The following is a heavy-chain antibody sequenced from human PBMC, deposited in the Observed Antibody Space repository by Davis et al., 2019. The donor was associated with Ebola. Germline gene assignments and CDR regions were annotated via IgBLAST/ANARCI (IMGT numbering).Heavy chain of an antibody. D-gene: IGHD4-17*01. CDR2: ITSSNTI. Sequence: PGGSLRLSCVASGFTFSDYYMSWIRQAPGKGLEWVSYITSSNTIYYADSVKGRFTISRDNAKNSLYLQMNSLRAEDTAVYYCAKHDYGDYVSFDYWGQGTLVTVSS. CDR1: GFTFSDYY. CDR3: AKHDYGDYVSFDY. V-gene: IGHV3-11*01. J-gene: IGHJ4*02.